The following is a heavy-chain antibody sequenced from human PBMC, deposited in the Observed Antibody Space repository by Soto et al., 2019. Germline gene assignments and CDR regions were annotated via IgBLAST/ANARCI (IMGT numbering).Heavy chain of an antibody. Sequence: PSETLSLTCTVSGGSISSGGYYWSWIRQHPGKGLEWIGYIYYSGSTYYNPSLKSRVTISVDTSKNQFSLKLSSVTAAGTAVYYCALGENFWSGPDAFDIWGQGTMVTVSS. CDR1: GGSISSGGYY. CDR3: ALGENFWSGPDAFDI. J-gene: IGHJ3*02. D-gene: IGHD3-3*01. CDR2: IYYSGST. V-gene: IGHV4-31*03.